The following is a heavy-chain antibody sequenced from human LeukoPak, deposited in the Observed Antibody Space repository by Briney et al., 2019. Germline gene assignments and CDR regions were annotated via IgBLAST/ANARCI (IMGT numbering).Heavy chain of an antibody. V-gene: IGHV4-34*01. CDR2: INHSGST. Sequence: SETLSLTCAVYGGSFSGYYWSWIRQPPGKGLEWIGEINHSGSTNYNPSLKSRVTISVDTSKNQLSLKLSSVTAADTAVYYCARGGYCSSTSCSMPFDYWGQGTLVTVSS. CDR1: GGSFSGYY. CDR3: ARGGYCSSTSCSMPFDY. D-gene: IGHD2-2*01. J-gene: IGHJ4*02.